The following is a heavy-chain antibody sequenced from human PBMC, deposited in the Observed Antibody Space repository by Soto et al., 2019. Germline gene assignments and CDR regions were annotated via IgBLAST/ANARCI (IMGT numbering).Heavy chain of an antibody. CDR1: GFTFGDYA. CDR3: TRGGSGGKSFDY. J-gene: IGHJ4*02. V-gene: IGHV3-49*04. D-gene: IGHD2-15*01. CDR2: IRSKAYGGTT. Sequence: GGSLRLSCTASGFTFGDYAMSWVRQAPGKGLEWVGFIRSKAYGGTTEYAASVKGRFTISRDDSKSIAYLQMNSLKTEDTAVYYCTRGGSGGKSFDYWGQGTLVTVSS.